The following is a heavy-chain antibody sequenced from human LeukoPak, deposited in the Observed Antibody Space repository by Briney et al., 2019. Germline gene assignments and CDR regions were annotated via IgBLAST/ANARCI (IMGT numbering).Heavy chain of an antibody. D-gene: IGHD6-19*01. V-gene: IGHV3-23*01. CDR2: ISASGANT. Sequence: GGSLRLSCAASGFAFSSYGMHWVRQAPGKGQEWVSGISASGANTYYADSVKGRFTISRDNSKNTLYLQMNSLRAEDTAVYFCAKDGHTSGWYYFDYWGQGTLVTVSS. CDR3: AKDGHTSGWYYFDY. CDR1: GFAFSSYG. J-gene: IGHJ4*02.